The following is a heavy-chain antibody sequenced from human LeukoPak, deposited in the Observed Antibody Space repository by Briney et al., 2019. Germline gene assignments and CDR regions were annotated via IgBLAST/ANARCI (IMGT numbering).Heavy chain of an antibody. CDR2: INHSGST. CDR3: AREAYYDSSGRFEGAFDI. J-gene: IGHJ3*02. Sequence: SETLSLTCAVYGGSFSGYYWSWIRQPPGKGLEWIGEINHSGSTNYNPSLKSPVTISVDTSKNQFSLKLNSVTAADTAVYYCAREAYYDSSGRFEGAFDIWGQGTMVTVSS. CDR1: GGSFSGYY. V-gene: IGHV4-34*01. D-gene: IGHD3-22*01.